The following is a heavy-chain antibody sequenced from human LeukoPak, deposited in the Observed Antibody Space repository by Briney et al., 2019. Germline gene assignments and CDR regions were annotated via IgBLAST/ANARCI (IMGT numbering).Heavy chain of an antibody. V-gene: IGHV7-4-1*02. D-gene: IGHD2/OR15-2a*01. J-gene: IGHJ6*03. CDR2: INTNTGNP. CDR3: ARVSPYYYYHMDV. Sequence: ASAKVSCKASGYTFTSYAMNWVRQAPGQGLEWMGWINTNTGNPTYAQGFTGRFVFSLDTSVSTAYLQISSLRAEDTAVYYCARVSPYYYYHMDVWGKGTTVTVSS. CDR1: GYTFTSYA.